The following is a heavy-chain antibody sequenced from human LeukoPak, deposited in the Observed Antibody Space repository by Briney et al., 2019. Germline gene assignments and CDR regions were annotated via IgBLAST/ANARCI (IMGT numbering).Heavy chain of an antibody. CDR2: IYYSGST. V-gene: IGHV4-59*01. J-gene: IGHJ3*02. CDR3: ARGGYCSSTSCSDAFDI. CDR1: GGSISSYY. D-gene: IGHD2-2*01. Sequence: SETLSLTCTVSGGSISSYYWSRIRQPPGKGLEWIGYIYYSGSTNYNPSLKSRVTIPVDTSKNQFSLKLSSVTAADTAVYYCARGGYCSSTSCSDAFDIWGQGTMVTVSS.